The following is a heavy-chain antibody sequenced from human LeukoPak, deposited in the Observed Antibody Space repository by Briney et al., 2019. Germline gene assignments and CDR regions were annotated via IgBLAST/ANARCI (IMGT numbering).Heavy chain of an antibody. J-gene: IGHJ3*02. V-gene: IGHV1-2*02. CDR2: INPNSGGT. D-gene: IGHD3-22*01. Sequence: ASVKVSCKASGYTFTSYAMNWVRQAPGQGLEWMGWINPNSGGTNYAQKFQGRVTMTRDTSISTAYMELSRLRSDDTAVYFCARVLYYYDSSGLNDAFDIWGQGTMVTVSS. CDR1: GYTFTSYA. CDR3: ARVLYYYDSSGLNDAFDI.